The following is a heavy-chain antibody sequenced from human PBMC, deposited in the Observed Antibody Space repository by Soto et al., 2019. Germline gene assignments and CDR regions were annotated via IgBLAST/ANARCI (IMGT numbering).Heavy chain of an antibody. CDR1: GFTFSSSA. Sequence: EVQLLDSGGGLVQPGGSLRRSCAASGFTFSSSAMSWVRQAPGKGLEWVSAVSGSGGTTDYADSVRCRFTISRDNSKNTLYLQMKSLTAEDTAIYFCARCTVDTIVTSGWCHYLDPWGQGTLVTVSS. CDR3: ARCTVDTIVTSGWCHYLDP. D-gene: IGHD6-19*01. V-gene: IGHV3-23*01. J-gene: IGHJ5*02. CDR2: VSGSGGTT.